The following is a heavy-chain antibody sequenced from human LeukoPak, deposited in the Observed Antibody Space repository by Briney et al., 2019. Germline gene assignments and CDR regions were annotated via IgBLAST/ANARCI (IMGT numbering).Heavy chain of an antibody. CDR1: GGSISSGGYS. D-gene: IGHD2-2*02. V-gene: IGHV4-30-2*01. Sequence: SQTLSLTCAVSGGSISSGGYSWSWIRQPPGKGLEWIGYIYHSGSTYYNPSLKSRVTISVDRSKNQFSLKLSSVTGADTAVYYCASSIVVVLAAISGRVDYWGQGTLVTVSS. CDR3: ASSIVVVLAAISGRVDY. CDR2: IYHSGST. J-gene: IGHJ4*02.